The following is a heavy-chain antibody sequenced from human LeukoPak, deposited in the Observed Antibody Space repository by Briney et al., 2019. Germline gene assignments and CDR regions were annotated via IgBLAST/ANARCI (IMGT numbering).Heavy chain of an antibody. CDR1: GFNFSTYW. CDR3: VTDQTGRHPYFFDY. Sequence: GESLKISCTASGFNFSTYWMTWVRQVPGKGLEWVANIKEDGSEIYYVDAVKGRFSISRDNAKTSLYLQMHSLSVADTGLYYCVTDQTGRHPYFFDYWGQGTLVTVSS. CDR2: IKEDGSEI. D-gene: IGHD2/OR15-2a*01. V-gene: IGHV3-7*01. J-gene: IGHJ4*02.